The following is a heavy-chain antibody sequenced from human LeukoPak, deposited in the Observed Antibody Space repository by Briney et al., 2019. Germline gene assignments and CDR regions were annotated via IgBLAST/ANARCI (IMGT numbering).Heavy chain of an antibody. CDR2: IKQDGSEK. D-gene: IGHD5-12*01. CDR1: GFTLSSYG. Sequence: GGSLRLSCAASGFTLSSYGMNWVRQAPGKGLQWVASIKQDGSEKYCVDSVKGRFTISRDNAKNSLYLQMNSLRAEDTAMYYCAKGRYSGTTYYFDYWGQGTLVTVSS. CDR3: AKGRYSGTTYYFDY. J-gene: IGHJ4*02. V-gene: IGHV3-7*03.